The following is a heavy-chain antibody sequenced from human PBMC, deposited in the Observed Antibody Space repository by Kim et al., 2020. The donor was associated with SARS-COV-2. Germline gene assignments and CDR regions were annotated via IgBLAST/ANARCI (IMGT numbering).Heavy chain of an antibody. CDR3: ARAGSSGYSSWATTKHYSDYYGMDV. CDR1: GFTFSSYA. V-gene: IGHV3-30*04. J-gene: IGHJ6*02. Sequence: GGSLRLSCAASGFTFSSYAMHWVRQGLGNGLAWVAVISSAGRNKYYADSVKGRFTISRDNSKNTLYLQMNSLRAEDTAVYYCARAGSSGYSSWATTKHYSDYYGMDVWGQGTTVTVSS. D-gene: IGHD3-22*01. CDR2: ISSAGRNK.